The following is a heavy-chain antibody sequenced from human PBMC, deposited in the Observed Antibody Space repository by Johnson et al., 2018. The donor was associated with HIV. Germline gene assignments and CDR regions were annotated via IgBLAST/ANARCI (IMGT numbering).Heavy chain of an antibody. CDR3: ASEVRGVLDI. CDR1: GFTVSSNY. Sequence: VQLVESGGGLVQPGGSLRLSCAASGFTVSSNYMSWVRQAPGKGLEWVSVIYSGGGTYYADSVKGRFTISRDTSKNTLYLQMSSLKVEDTALYYCASEVRGVLDIWGQGTMVTVS. CDR2: IYSGGGT. V-gene: IGHV3-66*01. D-gene: IGHD3-10*01. J-gene: IGHJ3*02.